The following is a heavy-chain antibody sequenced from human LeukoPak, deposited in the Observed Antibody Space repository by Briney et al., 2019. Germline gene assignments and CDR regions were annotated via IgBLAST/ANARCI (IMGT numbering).Heavy chain of an antibody. V-gene: IGHV1-69*05. J-gene: IGHJ5*02. CDR2: IIPIFGTA. Sequence: SVKVSCKASGYTFTSYDINWVRQAPGQGLEWMGGIIPIFGTANYAQKFQGRVTITTDESTSTAYMELSSLRSEDTAVYYCARGDGLDPWGQGTLVTVSS. D-gene: IGHD5-24*01. CDR1: GYTFTSYD. CDR3: ARGDGLDP.